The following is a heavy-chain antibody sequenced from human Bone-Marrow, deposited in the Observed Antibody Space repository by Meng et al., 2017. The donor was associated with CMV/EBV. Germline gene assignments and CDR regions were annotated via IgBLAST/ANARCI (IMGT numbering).Heavy chain of an antibody. CDR3: ARAFVAAAGTRLADY. V-gene: IGHV3-7*01. CDR1: GFTFSSYW. J-gene: IGHJ4*02. Sequence: GGSLRLSCAASGFTFSSYWMTWVRRAPGKGLEWVANIKQDGSEKYYVDSVKGRFTISRDNAKNSLFLQMNSLRAEDTAVYYCARAFVAAAGTRLADYWGQGTLVTVS. CDR2: IKQDGSEK. D-gene: IGHD6-13*01.